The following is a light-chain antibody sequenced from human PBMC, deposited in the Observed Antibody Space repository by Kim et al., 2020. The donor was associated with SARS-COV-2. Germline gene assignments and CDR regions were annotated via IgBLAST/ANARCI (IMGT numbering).Light chain of an antibody. J-gene: IGKJ4*01. CDR1: QSVSSY. V-gene: IGKV3-11*01. CDR2: DAS. CDR3: QQYTTPLT. Sequence: PGERVTLSCRASQSVSSYLAWYQQKPGQAPRLLIYDASNRATGIPGRFSGSGSGTDFTLTISSLEPEDSAVYYCQQYTTPLTFGGGTKVDIK.